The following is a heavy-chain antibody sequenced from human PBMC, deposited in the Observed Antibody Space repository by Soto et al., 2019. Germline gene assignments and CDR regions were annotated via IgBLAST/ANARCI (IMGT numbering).Heavy chain of an antibody. Sequence: TSETLSLTCAVSGYSISSGYYWGWIRQPPGKGLEWIGSIYHSGSTYYNPSLKSRVTISVDTSKNQFSLKLSSVTAADTAVYYCARDHSSSWDKWSKINWFDPWGQGTLVTVSS. J-gene: IGHJ5*02. V-gene: IGHV4-38-2*02. CDR2: IYHSGST. CDR3: ARDHSSSWDKWSKINWFDP. D-gene: IGHD6-13*01. CDR1: GYSISSGYY.